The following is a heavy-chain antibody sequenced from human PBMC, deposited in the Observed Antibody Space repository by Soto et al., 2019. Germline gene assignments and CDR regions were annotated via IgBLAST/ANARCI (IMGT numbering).Heavy chain of an antibody. CDR3: TTGQVAGTRDY. CDR1: GFTFSNAW. J-gene: IGHJ4*02. CDR2: IKSKTDGGTT. D-gene: IGHD6-19*01. V-gene: IGHV3-15*01. Sequence: EVQLVDSGGGLVKPGGSLRLSCAASGFTFSNAWMSWVRQPPGKGLEWVGRIKSKTDGGTTDYVAPVKGRFIISRDDSKNMVYLQMNSLKTEDTAMYYCTTGQVAGTRDYWGQGTRVTVSA.